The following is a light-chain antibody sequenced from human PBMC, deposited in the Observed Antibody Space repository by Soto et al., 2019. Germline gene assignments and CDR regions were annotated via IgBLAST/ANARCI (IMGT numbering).Light chain of an antibody. CDR1: RTIAGY. CDR2: AAS. V-gene: IGKV1-39*01. J-gene: IGKJ1*01. CDR3: QQTYSTPGT. Sequence: DIQMTQSPSSLSASVGDRVIITCRASRTIAGYVNWYQQRTGEAPNLLIYAASSLQSGVPSRFRGSGSGTDFTLTINSLQPEDFATYYCQQTYSTPGTFGQGTRVEIK.